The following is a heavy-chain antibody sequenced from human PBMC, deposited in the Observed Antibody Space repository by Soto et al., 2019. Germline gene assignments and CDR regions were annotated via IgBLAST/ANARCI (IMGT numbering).Heavy chain of an antibody. CDR3: ARAGGCSSTSCYVGGFNWFDL. J-gene: IGHJ5*02. D-gene: IGHD2-2*01. CDR1: GYTFTSYY. V-gene: IGHV1-46*01. CDR2: INPSGGST. Sequence: ASVKVSCKASGYTFTSYYMHWVRQAPGQGLEWMGIINPSGGSTSYAQKFQGRVTMTRDTSTSTVYMELSSLRSEDTAVYYCARAGGCSSTSCYVGGFNWFDLWGQGTLVTVSS.